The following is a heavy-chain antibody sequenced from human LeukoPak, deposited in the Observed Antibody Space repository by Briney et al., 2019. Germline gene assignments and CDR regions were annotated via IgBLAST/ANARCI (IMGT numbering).Heavy chain of an antibody. D-gene: IGHD4-23*01. CDR3: ARETGGDHGGYYFDY. J-gene: IGHJ4*02. CDR2: INHSGST. CDR1: GGSFSGYY. Sequence: SETLSLTCAVYGGSFSGYYWSWIRQPPGKGLEWIGEINHSGSTNYNPSLKSRVTISVDTSKNQFSLKLSSVTAADTAVYYCARETGGDHGGYYFDYWGRGTLVTVSS. V-gene: IGHV4-34*01.